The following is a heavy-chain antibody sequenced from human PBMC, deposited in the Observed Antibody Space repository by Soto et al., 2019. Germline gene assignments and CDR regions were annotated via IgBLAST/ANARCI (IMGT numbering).Heavy chain of an antibody. CDR2: IIPILGIA. J-gene: IGHJ4*02. D-gene: IGHD4-17*01. V-gene: IGHV1-69*02. CDR3: ALHDYGDYVDSKSYGY. CDR1: GGTFSSYT. Sequence: QVQLVQSGAEVKKPGSSVKVSCKASGGTFSSYTISWVRQAPGQGLEWMGRIIPILGIANYAQKFQGRVTITADKSTSTAYMELSSLRSEDRAVYYCALHDYGDYVDSKSYGYWGQGTLVTVSS.